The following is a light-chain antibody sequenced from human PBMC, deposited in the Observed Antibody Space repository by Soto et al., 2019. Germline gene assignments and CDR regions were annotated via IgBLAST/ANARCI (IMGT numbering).Light chain of an antibody. Sequence: QSALTQPRSVSGSPGQSFTISCTGTSSDVGGYNYVSWYQQHPGKDPKLMIYDVSKRPAGVHDRFSGSKSGNTASLTNSVLQAEDEADYYCCSYAGSYTWVRGGGTQLTVL. CDR2: DVS. J-gene: IGLJ3*02. CDR3: CSYAGSYTWV. V-gene: IGLV2-11*01. CDR1: SSDVGGYNY.